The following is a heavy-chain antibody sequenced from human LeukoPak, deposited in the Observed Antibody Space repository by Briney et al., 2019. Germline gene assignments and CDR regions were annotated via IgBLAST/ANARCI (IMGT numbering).Heavy chain of an antibody. CDR2: INHSGST. V-gene: IGHV4-34*01. CDR3: ARPYGDYYYYGMDV. D-gene: IGHD4-17*01. Sequence: SETLSLTCAAYGGSFSGYYWSWIRQPPGKGLEWIGEINHSGSTNYNPSLKSRVTISVDTSKNQFSLKLNSVTAADTAVYYCARPYGDYYYYGMDVWGQGTTVTVSS. CDR1: GGSFSGYY. J-gene: IGHJ6*02.